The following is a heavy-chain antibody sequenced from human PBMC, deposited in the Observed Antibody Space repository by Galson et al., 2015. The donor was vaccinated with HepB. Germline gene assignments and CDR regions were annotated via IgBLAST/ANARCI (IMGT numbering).Heavy chain of an antibody. CDR3: ARDVVDDIDNDDYSSAAGY. V-gene: IGHV3-33*01. CDR2: IWSDGSSP. CDR1: GFSFNTFV. Sequence: SLRLSCAAPGFSFNTFVMHWVRQAPGRGLEWVALIWSDGSSPYYGDSVRGRFTISRDNSKNMLYLQMNNLRVADTAIYYCARDVVDDIDNDDYSSAAGYWGQGTLVTVSS. J-gene: IGHJ4*02. D-gene: IGHD4-17*01.